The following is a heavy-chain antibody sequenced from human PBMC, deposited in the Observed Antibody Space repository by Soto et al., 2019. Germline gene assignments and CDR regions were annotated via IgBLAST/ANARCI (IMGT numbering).Heavy chain of an antibody. Sequence: VQLQQSGPGLVKPSQTLSLTCAISGDSVSSNHATWDWIRQSPSRGLEWLGRTYYRSKWYYDSARYDKXGXTXNXNTSTNQLSLQLKTVTPDDTAVYYCVRLIGNSWLDAWGQGTLVTVSS. CDR2: TYYRSKWYY. CDR3: VRLIGNSWLDA. J-gene: IGHJ5*02. D-gene: IGHD3-16*01. V-gene: IGHV6-1*01. CDR1: GDSVSSNHAT.